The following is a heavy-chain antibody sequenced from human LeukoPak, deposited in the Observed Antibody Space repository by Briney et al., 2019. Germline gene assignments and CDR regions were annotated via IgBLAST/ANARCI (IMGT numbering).Heavy chain of an antibody. CDR1: GFTFDDYA. Sequence: PGGSLRLSCAASGFTFDDYAMHWVRQAPGKGLEWVSGMIWNSGSIGYADSVKGRFTISRDNAKNSLYLQMNSLRAEDTALYYCAKDISVGATPYYFDYWGQGTLVTVSS. D-gene: IGHD1-26*01. V-gene: IGHV3-9*01. J-gene: IGHJ4*02. CDR3: AKDISVGATPYYFDY. CDR2: MIWNSGSI.